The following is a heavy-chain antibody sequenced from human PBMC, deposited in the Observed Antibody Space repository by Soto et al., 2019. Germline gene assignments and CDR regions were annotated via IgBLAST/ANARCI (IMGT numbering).Heavy chain of an antibody. J-gene: IGHJ4*02. CDR3: ARGLPLTMDY. V-gene: IGHV1-3*01. CDR1: GYTLTSNA. D-gene: IGHD2-15*01. Sequence: ASVKVSCKDSGYTLTSNARHWVRQAPGQRLEWMGWINAGNGNTKYSQRFQGRVTITRDTSASTAYMELSSLRSEDTAVFYCARGLPLTMDYWGQGTLVTVS. CDR2: INAGNGNT.